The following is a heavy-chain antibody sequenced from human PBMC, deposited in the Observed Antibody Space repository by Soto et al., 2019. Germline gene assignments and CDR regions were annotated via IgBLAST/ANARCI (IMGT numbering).Heavy chain of an antibody. CDR2: IIPILGIA. Sequence: QVQLVQSGAEVKKPGSSVKVSCKASGGTFSSYTISWVRQAPGQGLEWMGRIIPILGIANYAQKFQGRVTITADKSTSTAYMELSSLRSEDTALYYCARRYYDSPSHGMDVWGHGTTVTVSS. CDR1: GGTFSSYT. J-gene: IGHJ6*02. V-gene: IGHV1-69*02. CDR3: ARRYYDSPSHGMDV. D-gene: IGHD3-22*01.